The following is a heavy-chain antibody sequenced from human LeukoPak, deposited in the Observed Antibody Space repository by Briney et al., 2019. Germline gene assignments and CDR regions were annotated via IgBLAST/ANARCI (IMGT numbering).Heavy chain of an antibody. Sequence: VSSVKVSCKASGGTFSSYAISWVRQAPGQGLEWMGRIIPIFGTSNYAQKFQGRVTITADKSTRTAYMELSSLRSEDTAVYYCARGAESAVAGPPFDYWGQGTLVTVSS. V-gene: IGHV1-69*06. CDR1: GGTFSSYA. CDR2: IIPIFGTS. J-gene: IGHJ4*02. D-gene: IGHD6-19*01. CDR3: ARGAESAVAGPPFDY.